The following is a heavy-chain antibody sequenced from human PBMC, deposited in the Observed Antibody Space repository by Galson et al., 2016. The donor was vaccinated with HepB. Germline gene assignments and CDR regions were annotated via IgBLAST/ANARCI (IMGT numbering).Heavy chain of an antibody. CDR3: AHRSRARGAHFDAFDV. Sequence: ALVKPTQTLTLTCTFSGFPLSTNGVAVGWIRQPPGKALEWLALVYWDDDTRYSPSLKNRLTVTKDTSKNQAVLTMIDVDPVDTATYYCAHRSRARGAHFDAFDVWGQGTEVT. D-gene: IGHD1-26*01. CDR2: VYWDDDT. CDR1: GFPLSTNGVA. J-gene: IGHJ3*01. V-gene: IGHV2-5*02.